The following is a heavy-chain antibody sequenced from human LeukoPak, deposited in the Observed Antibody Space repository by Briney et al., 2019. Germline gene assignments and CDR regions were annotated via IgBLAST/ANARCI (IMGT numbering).Heavy chain of an antibody. CDR3: ARDPDWLSGYYYYGMDV. CDR2: INPSGGST. CDR1: GYTFTSYY. D-gene: IGHD3-9*01. V-gene: IGHV1-46*01. Sequence: GASVKVSCKASGYTFTSYYMHWVRQAPGQGLEWMGIINPSGGSTSYAQKFQGRVTMTRDTSTSTVYVELSSLRSEDTAVHYCARDPDWLSGYYYYGMDVWGQGTTVTVSS. J-gene: IGHJ6*02.